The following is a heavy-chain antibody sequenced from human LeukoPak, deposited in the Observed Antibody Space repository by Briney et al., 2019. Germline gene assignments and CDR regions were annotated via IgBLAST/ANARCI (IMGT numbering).Heavy chain of an antibody. CDR2: INPDSGVT. V-gene: IGHV1-2*02. Sequence: ASVKVSCKASGYTFTGYYMHWVRQAPGQGLEWMGWINPDSGVTNYAQKFQGRVSMTRDTSISTAYMELSRLRSEDTAVYYCARADVRGILGGWFDPWGQGTLVTVSS. CDR3: ARADVRGILGGWFDP. J-gene: IGHJ5*02. D-gene: IGHD3-16*01. CDR1: GYTFTGYY.